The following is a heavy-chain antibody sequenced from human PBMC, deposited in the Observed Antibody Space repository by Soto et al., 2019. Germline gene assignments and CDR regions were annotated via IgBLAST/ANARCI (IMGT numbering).Heavy chain of an antibody. CDR2: ISYDGSNK. V-gene: IGHV3-30*03. J-gene: IGHJ4*02. Sequence: QAGGSLRLSCAASGFTFSSYGMHWVRQAPGKGLEWVAVISYDGSNKYYADSVKGRFTISRDNSKNTLYLQMNSLRAEDTAVYYCASPITMVRGVPHDYWGQGTLVTVSS. CDR1: GFTFSSYG. D-gene: IGHD3-10*01. CDR3: ASPITMVRGVPHDY.